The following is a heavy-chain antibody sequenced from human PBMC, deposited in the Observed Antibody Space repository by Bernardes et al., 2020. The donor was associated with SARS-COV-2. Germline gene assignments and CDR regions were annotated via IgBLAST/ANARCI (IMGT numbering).Heavy chain of an antibody. D-gene: IGHD3-16*01. CDR1: GGSISSYY. V-gene: IGHV4-59*01. Sequence: SETLSLTRTVSGGSISSYYWSWIRQPPGKGLEWIGYIYYSGSTNYNPSLKSRVTISVDTSKNQFSLKLSSVTAADTAVYYCAREAWGWFDPWGQGTLVTVSS. CDR2: IYYSGST. J-gene: IGHJ5*02. CDR3: AREAWGWFDP.